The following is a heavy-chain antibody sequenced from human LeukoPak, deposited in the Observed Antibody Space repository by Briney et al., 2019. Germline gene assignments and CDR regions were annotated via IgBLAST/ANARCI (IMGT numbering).Heavy chain of an antibody. V-gene: IGHV4-34*01. CDR1: GGSFSGYY. CDR3: ARGWAYYYYYMDV. Sequence: PSETLSLTCAVYGGSFSGYYWSWIRQPPGKGLEWIGEINHSGSTNYNPSLKSRVTISVDTSKNQFSLKLSSVTAADTAVYYCARGWAYYYYYMDVWGKGTTVNVSS. D-gene: IGHD7-27*01. CDR2: INHSGST. J-gene: IGHJ6*03.